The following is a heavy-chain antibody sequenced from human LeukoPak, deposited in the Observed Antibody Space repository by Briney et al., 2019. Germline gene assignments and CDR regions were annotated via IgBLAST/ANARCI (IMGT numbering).Heavy chain of an antibody. CDR2: ISTSSSYI. V-gene: IGHV3-21*01. D-gene: IGHD6-19*01. J-gene: IGHJ4*02. CDR3: ARDLEGVAGTASTFDY. CDR1: GFTFSTYS. Sequence: GGSLRLSCAASGFTFSTYSMNWVRQAPGKGLEWVSSISTSSSYIYYADSGKGRFTISRDNAKNSLYLQMNSLRADDTAVYYCARDLEGVAGTASTFDYWGQGTLVTVSS.